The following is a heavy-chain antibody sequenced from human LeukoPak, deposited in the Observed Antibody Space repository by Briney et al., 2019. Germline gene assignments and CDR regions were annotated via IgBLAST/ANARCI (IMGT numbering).Heavy chain of an antibody. CDR3: ARAYCGGGCYPAEYFQH. Sequence: GGSLRLSCAASGFTFSSYAMHWVRQAPGKGLEWVAVISYDGSNKYYADSVKGRFTISRDNSKNTLYLQMNSLRAEDTAVYYCARAYCGGGCYPAEYFQHWGQGTLVTVSS. V-gene: IGHV3-30*04. CDR1: GFTFSSYA. D-gene: IGHD2-21*02. CDR2: ISYDGSNK. J-gene: IGHJ1*01.